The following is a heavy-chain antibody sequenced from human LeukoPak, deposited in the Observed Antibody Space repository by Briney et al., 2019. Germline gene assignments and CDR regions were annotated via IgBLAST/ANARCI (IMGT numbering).Heavy chain of an antibody. CDR3: ARWNTAFNWFDP. CDR1: GGSISSYY. J-gene: IGHJ5*02. Sequence: SETLSLTCTVSGGSISSYYWSWIRQPPGKGLEWIGYIYYSGSTYYNPSLKSRVTISLDTSKNQFSLKLSSVTAADTAVYYCARWNTAFNWFDPWGQGTLVTVSS. D-gene: IGHD5-18*01. CDR2: IYYSGST. V-gene: IGHV4-59*01.